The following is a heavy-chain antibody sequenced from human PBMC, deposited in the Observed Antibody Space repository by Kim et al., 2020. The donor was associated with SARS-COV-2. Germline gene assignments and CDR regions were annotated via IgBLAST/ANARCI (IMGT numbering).Heavy chain of an antibody. D-gene: IGHD6-19*01. Sequence: ASVKVSCKASGYTFTSYGISWVRQAPGQGLEWMGWISAYNGNTNYTQKLQGRVTMTTDTSTSTAYMELRSLRSDDTAVYYCARTQGYSSGWYSIAWYWGQGTLVTVSS. CDR1: GYTFTSYG. J-gene: IGHJ4*02. CDR3: ARTQGYSSGWYSIAWY. V-gene: IGHV1-18*01. CDR2: ISAYNGNT.